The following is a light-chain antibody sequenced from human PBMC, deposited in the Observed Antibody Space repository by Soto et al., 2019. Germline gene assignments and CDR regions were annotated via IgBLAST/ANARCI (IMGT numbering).Light chain of an antibody. Sequence: QSVLTQPASVPGSPGQSITISCTGTSSDVGRYNYVSWYQQHPGKAPKLMIHDVSNRPSGVSDRFSGSKSGNTASLTISGLQAEDEADYYCSSYTSSSTLYAFGTGTKVTVL. J-gene: IGLJ1*01. CDR3: SSYTSSSTLYA. V-gene: IGLV2-14*01. CDR1: SSDVGRYNY. CDR2: DVS.